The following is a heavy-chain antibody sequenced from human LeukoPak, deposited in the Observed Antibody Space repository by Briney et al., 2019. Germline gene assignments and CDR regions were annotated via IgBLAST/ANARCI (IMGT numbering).Heavy chain of an antibody. Sequence: PSETLSLTCTVSGGSISSRSYYWGWIRQPPGKGLEWIGSIYYSGSTYYNPSLQSRVTISVDTSKNQFSLKLNSVTPADTAVYYCASFYCSGGSCYQYFSYYYMDVWGKGTTVTISS. CDR3: ASFYCSGGSCYQYFSYYYMDV. J-gene: IGHJ6*03. CDR1: GGSISSRSYY. CDR2: IYYSGST. D-gene: IGHD2-15*01. V-gene: IGHV4-39*01.